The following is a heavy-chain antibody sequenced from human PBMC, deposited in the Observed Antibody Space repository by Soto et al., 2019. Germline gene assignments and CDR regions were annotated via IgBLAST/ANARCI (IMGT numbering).Heavy chain of an antibody. CDR2: ISGSGGST. J-gene: IGHJ6*02. CDR1: GFTFSSYA. CDR3: AKASIAAAGYPDYYYGMDV. V-gene: IGHV3-23*01. Sequence: HPGGSLRLSCAASGFTFSSYAMSWVRQAPGKGLGWVSAISGSGGSTYYADSVKGRFTISRDNSKNTLYLQMNSLRAEDTAVYYCAKASIAAAGYPDYYYGMDVWGQGTTVTVSS. D-gene: IGHD6-13*01.